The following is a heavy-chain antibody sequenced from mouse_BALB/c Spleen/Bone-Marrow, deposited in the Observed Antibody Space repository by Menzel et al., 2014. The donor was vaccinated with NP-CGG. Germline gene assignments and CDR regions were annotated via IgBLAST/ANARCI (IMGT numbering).Heavy chain of an antibody. CDR1: SYTFTSYW. J-gene: IGHJ4*01. CDR2: INPSTGYT. V-gene: IGHV1-7*01. CDR3: ARKGYGNYHYYAMDY. D-gene: IGHD2-1*01. Sequence: QVQLQQSGAELAKPGASVKMSCKASSYTFTSYWMYWIKQRPGQGLEWIGYINPSTGYTEYNQKFKDKATLTADKSSNTAYMQLSSLTSEDSAVYYCARKGYGNYHYYAMDYWGQGTSVTVSS.